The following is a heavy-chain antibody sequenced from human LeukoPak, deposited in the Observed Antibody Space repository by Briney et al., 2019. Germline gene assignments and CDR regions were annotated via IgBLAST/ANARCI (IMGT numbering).Heavy chain of an antibody. CDR3: ARDRTLIR. Sequence: PGGSLRLSCAASGFTFSSYSMSWVRQAPGKGLEWVSYISSSSSTIYYADSVKGRFTISRDNAENSLYLQMNSLRAEDTAVYYCARDRTLIRWGQGTLGTVSS. CDR1: GFTFSSYS. CDR2: ISSSSSTI. D-gene: IGHD3-22*01. J-gene: IGHJ4*02. V-gene: IGHV3-48*01.